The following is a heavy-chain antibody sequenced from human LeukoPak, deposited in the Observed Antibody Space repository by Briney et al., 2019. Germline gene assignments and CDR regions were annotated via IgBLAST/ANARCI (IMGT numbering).Heavy chain of an antibody. J-gene: IGHJ4*02. D-gene: IGHD5-18*01. CDR2: IIPIFGTA. CDR3: ARGGTAMVRYYFDY. CDR1: GGTFSSYA. V-gene: IGHV1-69*05. Sequence: GASVKVSCKASGGTFSSYAISWVRQAPGQGLEWMGGIIPIFGTANYAQKFQGRVTITTDESTSTAYMELSSLRSEDTAVYYCARGGTAMVRYYFDYWGQGTLVTVSS.